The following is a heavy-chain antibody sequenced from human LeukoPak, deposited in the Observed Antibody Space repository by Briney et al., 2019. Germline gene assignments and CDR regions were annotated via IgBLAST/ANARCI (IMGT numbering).Heavy chain of an antibody. J-gene: IGHJ4*02. CDR2: ISYDGSNK. Sequence: GRSRRLSCAASGFTFSSYAMHWVRQAPGKGLEWVAVISYDGSNKYYADSVKGRFTISRDNSKNTLYLQMNSLRAEDTAVYYCARESLQSNDYGDYYDYWGQGTLVTVSS. D-gene: IGHD4-17*01. CDR1: GFTFSSYA. V-gene: IGHV3-30*04. CDR3: ARESLQSNDYGDYYDY.